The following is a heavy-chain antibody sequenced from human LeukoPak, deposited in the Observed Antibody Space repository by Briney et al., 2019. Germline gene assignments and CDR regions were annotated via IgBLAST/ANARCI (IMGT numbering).Heavy chain of an antibody. CDR3: TRQPGIAVAGTLPRYYYGMDV. J-gene: IGHJ6*02. CDR1: GVTFSGSA. CDR2: IRSKANSYAT. V-gene: IGHV3-73*01. D-gene: IGHD6-19*01. Sequence: QSGGSLRLSCAASGVTFSGSAMHWVRQASGKGLEWVGRIRSKANSYATAYAASVKGRFTISRDDSKNTAYLQMNSLKTEDTAVYYCTRQPGIAVAGTLPRYYYGMDVWGQGTTVTVSS.